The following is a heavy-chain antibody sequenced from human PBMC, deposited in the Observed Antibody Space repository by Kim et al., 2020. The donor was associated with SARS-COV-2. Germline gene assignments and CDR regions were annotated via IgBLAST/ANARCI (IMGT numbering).Heavy chain of an antibody. CDR3: ARGAHDYGDYVVNY. V-gene: IGHV4-34*01. J-gene: IGHJ4*02. D-gene: IGHD4-17*01. CDR2: INHSGST. CDR1: GGSFSGYY. Sequence: SETLSLTCAVYGGSFSGYYWSWIRQPPGKGLEWIGEINHSGSTNYNPSLKSRVTISVDTSKKQFFLKLSSVTAADTAVYYCARGAHDYGDYVVNYWGQGTLVTVSS.